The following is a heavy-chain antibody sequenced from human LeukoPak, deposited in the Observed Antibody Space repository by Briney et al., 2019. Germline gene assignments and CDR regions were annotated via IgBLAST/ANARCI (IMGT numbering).Heavy chain of an antibody. V-gene: IGHV3-21*01. CDR3: VRDLMGSGSTTAYLHH. J-gene: IGHJ1*01. CDR2: ISRSSRHV. CDR1: GFTFSDYS. Sequence: NPGGSLRLSCAASGFTFSDYSMNWVRQAPGKGLEWVSSISRSSRHVYYAGSVKGRFTISRGNAKNSLYLQMNSLRAEDMAVYFCVRDLMGSGSTTAYLHHWGQGTLVTVSS. D-gene: IGHD1-1*01.